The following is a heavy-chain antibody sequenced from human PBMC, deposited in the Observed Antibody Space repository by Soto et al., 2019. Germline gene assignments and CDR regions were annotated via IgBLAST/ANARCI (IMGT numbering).Heavy chain of an antibody. Sequence: PSVTLSLTCTVSRGSISSGTNYWAWIRQPPGKGLEWIANIYYSGSTFYNPSLKSRVTISLDTSKHRFSLRLRSVTAADTAVYYCARHESGWYFGSWGQGTLVTVCS. J-gene: IGHJ4*02. V-gene: IGHV4-39*01. D-gene: IGHD3-10*01. CDR1: RGSISSGTNY. CDR2: IYYSGST. CDR3: ARHESGWYFGS.